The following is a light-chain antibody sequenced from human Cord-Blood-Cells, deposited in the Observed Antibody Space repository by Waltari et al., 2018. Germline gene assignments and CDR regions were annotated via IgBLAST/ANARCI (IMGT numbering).Light chain of an antibody. CDR3: NSRDSSGNHVV. CDR2: GKN. CDR1: SLRSYY. J-gene: IGLJ2*01. V-gene: IGLV3-19*01. Sequence: SSELTQYPAVSVALGQTVRITCQGDSLRSYYASWYQQKPGQAPVLVIYGKNNQPSGIPDRFSGSSSGNTSSLTITGAQAEDEADYYCNSRDSSGNHVVFGGGTKLTVL.